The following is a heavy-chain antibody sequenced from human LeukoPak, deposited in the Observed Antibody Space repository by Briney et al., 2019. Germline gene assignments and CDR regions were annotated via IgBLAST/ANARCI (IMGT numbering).Heavy chain of an antibody. D-gene: IGHD5-12*01. CDR3: AINGGGDSGYGNFDY. V-gene: IGHV3-9*01. J-gene: IGHJ4*02. CDR1: GFTFDDYA. Sequence: PGGSLRLSCAVSGFTFDDYAMHWVRHVPGKGLEWVSGINWNSDSIVYADSVKGRFTTSRDNAKNSLYLQMSSLRAEDTAFYYCAINGGGDSGYGNFDYWGQGTLVTVSS. CDR2: INWNSDSI.